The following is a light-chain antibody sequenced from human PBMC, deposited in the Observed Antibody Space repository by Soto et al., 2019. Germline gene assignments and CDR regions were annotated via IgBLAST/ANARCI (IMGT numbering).Light chain of an antibody. J-gene: IGKJ1*01. CDR3: HHYNTWT. V-gene: IGKV1-5*01. CDR1: ESISRW. CDR2: DAS. Sequence: DIQMTQSPSTVSASVGDRVTITCRASESISRWLDWYQQQPGKAPKLLIYDASDLESGVPSRFSGSGSGTEFTLTITSLQPEDFATYYCHHYNTWTFGQGTKVEIK.